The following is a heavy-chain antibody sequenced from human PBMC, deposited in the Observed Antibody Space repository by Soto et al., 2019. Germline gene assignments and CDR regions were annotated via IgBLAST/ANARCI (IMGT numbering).Heavy chain of an antibody. Sequence: GGSLRLSCAASRFTFSSYAMSWVRQAPGKGLEWVSAISGSGGSTYYADSVKGRFTISRENSTNTLYLHMNSLRAEDTAVYYCAKDWENLNIISFSGLVYELPSELSHPYLDYCVQGTLITVSS. J-gene: IGHJ4*02. D-gene: IGHD2-2*01. CDR3: AKDWENLNIISFSGLVYELPSELSHPYLDY. CDR1: RFTFSSYA. CDR2: ISGSGGST. V-gene: IGHV3-23*01.